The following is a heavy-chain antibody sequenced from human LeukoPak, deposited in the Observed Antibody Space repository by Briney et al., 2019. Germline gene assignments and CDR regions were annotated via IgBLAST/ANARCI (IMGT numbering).Heavy chain of an antibody. Sequence: SETLSLTCSVSGGSISSGDYYWSWIRQPPGKGLEWIGSGYYSGYTYLNPSLESRVTISVDTSKNQFSLKLSTVTAADTALYFCARDDRVERGALPTFEYWGQGTLVTVSS. J-gene: IGHJ4*02. V-gene: IGHV4-39*07. CDR3: ARDDRVERGALPTFEY. CDR2: GYYSGYT. CDR1: GGSISSGDYY. D-gene: IGHD1-1*01.